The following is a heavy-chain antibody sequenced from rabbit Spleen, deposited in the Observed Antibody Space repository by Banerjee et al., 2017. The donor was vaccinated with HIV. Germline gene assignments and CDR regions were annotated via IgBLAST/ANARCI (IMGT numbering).Heavy chain of an antibody. CDR1: AFDFSSGG. CDR2: IDPVFGIT. CDR3: ARDTATSFSTYGMDL. Sequence: QDHLVESGGGLVQPGGSLKLSCKASAFDFSSGGVSWVRQAPGKGLEWIGYIDPVFGITNYANSVKGRFTISRDNTQKTLYLQLNSLTAADTATYFCARDTATSFSTYGMDLWGPGTLVTVS. J-gene: IGHJ6*01. V-gene: IGHV1S47*01. D-gene: IGHD1-1*01.